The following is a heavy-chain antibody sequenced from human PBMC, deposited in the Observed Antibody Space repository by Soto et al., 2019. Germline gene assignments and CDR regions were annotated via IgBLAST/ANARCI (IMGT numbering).Heavy chain of an antibody. CDR3: ARYADLRDY. Sequence: PGGSLRLSCVASGFSLSNHWMSWVRQAPGKGLEWVANIKFDGSEQNYVDSVKGRFTISRDNAKNTLYLQMNSLRVEDTALYFCARYADLRDYWGQGTLVTAPQ. J-gene: IGHJ4*02. CDR1: GFSLSNHW. CDR2: IKFDGSEQ. D-gene: IGHD2-8*01. V-gene: IGHV3-7*01.